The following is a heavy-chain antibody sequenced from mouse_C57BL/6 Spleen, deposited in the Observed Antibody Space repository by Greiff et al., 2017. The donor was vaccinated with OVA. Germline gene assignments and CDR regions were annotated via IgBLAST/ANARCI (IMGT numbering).Heavy chain of an antibody. CDR2: INPNNGGT. D-gene: IGHD2-12*01. J-gene: IGHJ4*01. Sequence: EVKLVESGPELVKPGASVKISCKASGYTFTDYYMNWVKQSHGKSLEWIGDINPNNGGTSYNQKFKGKATLTVDKSSSTAYMRLRSLTSEDSAVYYCARNYRDMDYWGKGTSVTVSS. V-gene: IGHV1-26*01. CDR1: GYTFTDYY. CDR3: ARNYRDMDY.